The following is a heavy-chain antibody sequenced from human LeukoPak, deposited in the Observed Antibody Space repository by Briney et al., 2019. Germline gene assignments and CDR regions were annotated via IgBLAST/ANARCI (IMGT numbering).Heavy chain of an antibody. Sequence: PSETLSLTCTVSGGSVNSGSYFWSWFRQPPGKRLEWIGYIQNSATTNYNPSLESRVAIFVDSFKDQFSLKLSSVTAADTAVYYCARGRITIFGVVIRYFDYWGQGTLVTVSS. CDR2: IQNSATT. D-gene: IGHD3-3*01. CDR1: GGSVNSGSYF. CDR3: ARGRITIFGVVIRYFDY. V-gene: IGHV4-61*01. J-gene: IGHJ4*02.